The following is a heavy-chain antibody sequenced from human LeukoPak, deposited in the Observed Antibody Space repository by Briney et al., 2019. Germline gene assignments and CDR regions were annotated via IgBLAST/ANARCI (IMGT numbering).Heavy chain of an antibody. CDR1: XFTLSSYA. CDR3: AKDVDYDFWSGYYDFDY. Sequence: GGXXRLXCAASXFTLSSYAMSGVRXARGKXXXGVSAXSGSGGSTYYADCVKGRFTISRDNSKNTMYLQMNSLRAEDTAVYYCAKDVDYDFWSGYYDFDYWGQGTLVTVSS. D-gene: IGHD3-3*01. J-gene: IGHJ4*02. V-gene: IGHV3-23*01. CDR2: XSGSGGST.